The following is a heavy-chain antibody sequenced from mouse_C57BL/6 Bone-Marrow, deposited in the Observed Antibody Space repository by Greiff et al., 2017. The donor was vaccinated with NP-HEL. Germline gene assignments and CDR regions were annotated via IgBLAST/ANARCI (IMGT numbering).Heavy chain of an antibody. D-gene: IGHD2-4*01. CDR2: ISSGGDYI. CDR3: TREDRSTMITFDY. CDR1: GFTFSSYA. Sequence: EVQGVESGEGLVKPGGSLKLSCAASGFTFSSYAMSWVRQTPEKRLEWVAYISSGGDYIYYADTVKGRFTISRDNARNTLYLQMSSLKSEDTAMYYCTREDRSTMITFDYWGQGTTLTVSS. J-gene: IGHJ2*01. V-gene: IGHV5-9-1*02.